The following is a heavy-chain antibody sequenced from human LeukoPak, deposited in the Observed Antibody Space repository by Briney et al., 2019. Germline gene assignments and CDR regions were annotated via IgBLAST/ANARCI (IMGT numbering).Heavy chain of an antibody. CDR3: ARHSGITIFGVDQNWFDP. J-gene: IGHJ5*02. D-gene: IGHD3-3*01. CDR2: IYHSGST. V-gene: IGHV4-38-2*02. Sequence: RPSETLSLTCTVSGYSISSGYYWGWIRQPPGKGLEWIGSIYHSGSTYYNPSLKSRVTISVDTSKNQFSLKLSSVTAADTAVYYCARHSGITIFGVDQNWFDPWGQGTLVTVSS. CDR1: GYSISSGYY.